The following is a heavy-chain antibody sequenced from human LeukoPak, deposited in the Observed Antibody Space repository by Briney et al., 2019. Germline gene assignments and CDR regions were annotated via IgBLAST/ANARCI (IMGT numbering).Heavy chain of an antibody. CDR2: INPSGGST. D-gene: IGHD6-19*01. CDR3: ARDLQWLVPTRGQPAAYYFDY. J-gene: IGHJ4*02. Sequence: GASVKVSCKASGYTFTSYYMHWVRQAPGQGLEWMGIINPSGGSTSYAQKFQGRVTMTRDTSTSTVYMELSSLGSEDTAVYYCARDLQWLVPTRGQPAAYYFDYWGQGTLVTVSS. V-gene: IGHV1-46*01. CDR1: GYTFTSYY.